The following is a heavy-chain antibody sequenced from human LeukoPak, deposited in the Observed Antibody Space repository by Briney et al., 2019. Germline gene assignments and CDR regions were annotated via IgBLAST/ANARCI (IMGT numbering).Heavy chain of an antibody. J-gene: IGHJ5*02. CDR3: AREVIVVVPAASNWFDP. D-gene: IGHD2-2*01. CDR1: GFTFSSYA. CDR2: ISYDGSNK. V-gene: IGHV3-30-3*01. Sequence: GGSLRLSCAASGFTFSSYAMHWVRQAPGKGLEWVAVISYDGSNKYYADSVKRRFTISRDNSKNTLYLQMNSLRAEDTAVYYCAREVIVVVPAASNWFDPWGQGTLVTVSS.